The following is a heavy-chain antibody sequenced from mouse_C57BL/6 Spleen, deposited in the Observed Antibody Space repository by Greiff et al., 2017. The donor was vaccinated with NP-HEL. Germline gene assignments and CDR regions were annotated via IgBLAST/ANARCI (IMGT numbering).Heavy chain of an antibody. V-gene: IGHV1-55*01. CDR3: ARRGYAMDY. CDR1: GYTFTSYW. J-gene: IGHJ4*01. CDR2: IYPGSGST. Sequence: VQLQQPGAELVKPGASVKMSCKASGYTFTSYWITWVKQRPGQGLEWIGEIYPGSGSTNYNEKFKSKATLTVDTSSSTAYMQLRSLTSEDSAVYCCARRGYAMDYWGQGTSVTVSS.